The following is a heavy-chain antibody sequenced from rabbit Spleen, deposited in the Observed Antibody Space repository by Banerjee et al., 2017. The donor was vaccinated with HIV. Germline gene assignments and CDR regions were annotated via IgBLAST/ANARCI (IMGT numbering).Heavy chain of an antibody. Sequence: QEQLVESGGGLVQPGGSLTLTCTASGFSFINYDVFWVRQAPGKGLEWIAYIYTGSGNTYYASWAKGRFTISKTSSTTVTLQMTGLTAADTATYFCARSQSSSDWGLDLWGPGTLVTVS. CDR1: GFSFINYDV. CDR2: IYTGSGNT. CDR3: ARSQSSSDWGLDL. J-gene: IGHJ6*01. D-gene: IGHD4-1*01. V-gene: IGHV1S45*01.